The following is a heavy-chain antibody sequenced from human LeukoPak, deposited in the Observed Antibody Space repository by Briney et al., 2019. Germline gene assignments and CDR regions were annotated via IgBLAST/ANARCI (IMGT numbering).Heavy chain of an antibody. V-gene: IGHV3-30-3*01. D-gene: IGHD3-3*01. CDR2: ISYDGSIK. CDR3: VKAQYDFWSGLDY. CDR1: GFTFSTYA. Sequence: PGGSLRLSCAASGFTFSTYAIHWVRQAPGKGLEWVAVISYDGSIKYYAESVKGRFTISRDNSKDTLYLQMNSLRTEDTAIYYCVKAQYDFWSGLDYWGQGTLVTVSS. J-gene: IGHJ4*02.